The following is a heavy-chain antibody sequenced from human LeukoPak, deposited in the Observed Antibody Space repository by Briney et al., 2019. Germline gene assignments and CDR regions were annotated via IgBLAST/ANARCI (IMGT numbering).Heavy chain of an antibody. V-gene: IGHV4-59*11. D-gene: IGHD6-6*01. CDR2: IYYSGST. CDR1: GGSISSHY. Sequence: SETLSLTCTVSGGSISSHYWSWIRQPPGKGLEWNGYIYYSGSTNYNPSLKSRVTISVDTSKNQFSLKLSSVTAADTAVYYCARIVPDWYFDLWGRGTLVTVSS. J-gene: IGHJ2*01. CDR3: ARIVPDWYFDL.